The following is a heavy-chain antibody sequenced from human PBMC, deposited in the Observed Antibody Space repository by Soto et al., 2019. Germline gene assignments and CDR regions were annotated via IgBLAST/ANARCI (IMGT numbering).Heavy chain of an antibody. J-gene: IGHJ6*03. CDR1: GFTFSSYS. V-gene: IGHV3-21*01. D-gene: IGHD3-3*01. CDR2: ISSSSSYI. Sequence: GGSLRLSCAASGFTFSSYSMNWVRQAPGKGLEWVSSISSSSSYIYYADSVKGRFTISRDNAKNSLYLQMNSLRAEDTAVYYCARDGGYYDFWSASFPNYYYYYYYMDVWGKGTTVTVSS. CDR3: ARDGGYYDFWSASFPNYYYYYYYMDV.